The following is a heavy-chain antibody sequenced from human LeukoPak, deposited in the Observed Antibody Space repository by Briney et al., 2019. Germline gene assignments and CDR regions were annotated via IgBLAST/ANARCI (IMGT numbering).Heavy chain of an antibody. CDR2: ISGSGGSI. V-gene: IGHV3-23*01. Sequence: PGGSLRLSCAASGFTFSSCAMSWLRQAPGKGLEWVSAISGSGGSIYYADSVKGRFTISRDNSKNTLYLQMNSLRAEDTAVYYCAKRQALIAAAGTYFQHWGQGTLVTVSS. CDR1: GFTFSSCA. D-gene: IGHD6-13*01. J-gene: IGHJ1*01. CDR3: AKRQALIAAAGTYFQH.